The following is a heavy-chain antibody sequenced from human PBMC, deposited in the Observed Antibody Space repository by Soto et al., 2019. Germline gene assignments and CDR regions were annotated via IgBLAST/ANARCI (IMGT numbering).Heavy chain of an antibody. CDR1: GFTFSSYG. J-gene: IGHJ6*02. CDR3: AKDQGGNFDWLLSTRDYYGMDV. Sequence: QVQLVESGGGVVQPGRSLRLSCAASGFTFSSYGMHWVRQAPGKGLEWVAVISYDGSNKYYADSVKGRFTISRDNSKNTLYLQMNSRRAEDTAVYYCAKDQGGNFDWLLSTRDYYGMDVWGQGTTVTVSS. V-gene: IGHV3-30*18. CDR2: ISYDGSNK. D-gene: IGHD3-9*01.